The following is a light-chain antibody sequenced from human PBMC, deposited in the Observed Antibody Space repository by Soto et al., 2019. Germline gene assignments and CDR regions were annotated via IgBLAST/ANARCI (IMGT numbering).Light chain of an antibody. J-gene: IGLJ1*01. CDR3: SSYSGLTLYV. CDR1: SSDVGSYNL. CDR2: EGS. V-gene: IGLV2-23*01. Sequence: QSALTQPASVSGSPGQSITISCTGTSSDVGSYNLVSWYQQHPGKAPKLMIYEGSKRPSGVSNRFSGSKSGNTASLTISGLQAEFEADYYSSSYSGLTLYVSGTGTVLTVL.